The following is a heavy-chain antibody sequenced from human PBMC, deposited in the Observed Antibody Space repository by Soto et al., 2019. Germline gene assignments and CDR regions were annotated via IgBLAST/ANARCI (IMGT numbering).Heavy chain of an antibody. CDR3: ARDSRIAARYYYYYYGMDV. J-gene: IGHJ6*02. CDR2: ISSSGSTI. Sequence: LRLSCAASGFTFSDYYMSWIRQAPGKGLVWVSCISSSGSTIYYANSVKGRFTISRDNAKNSLYLQMNSLRAEDTAVYYCARDSRIAARYYYYYYGMDVWGQGTTVTVSS. D-gene: IGHD6-13*01. V-gene: IGHV3-11*01. CDR1: GFTFSDYY.